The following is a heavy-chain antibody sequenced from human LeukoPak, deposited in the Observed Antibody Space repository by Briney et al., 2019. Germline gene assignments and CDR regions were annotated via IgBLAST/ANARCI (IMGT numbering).Heavy chain of an antibody. CDR1: GFTFSSYA. D-gene: IGHD3-22*01. CDR2: ISYDGSNK. V-gene: IGHV3-30-3*01. CDR3: AKGRGYYDSSGYYLFDY. Sequence: GGSLRLSCAASGFTFSSYAMHWVRQAPGKGLEWVAVISYDGSNKYYADSVKGRFTISRDNSKNTLYLQMNSLRAEDTAVYYCAKGRGYYDSSGYYLFDYWGQGTLVTVSS. J-gene: IGHJ4*02.